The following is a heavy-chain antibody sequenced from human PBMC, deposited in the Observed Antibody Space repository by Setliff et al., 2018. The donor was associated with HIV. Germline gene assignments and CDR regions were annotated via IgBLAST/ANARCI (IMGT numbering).Heavy chain of an antibody. CDR2: INHSGST. CDR3: ARGLRYFDWLSKSDAFDI. J-gene: IGHJ3*02. V-gene: IGHV4-34*01. D-gene: IGHD3-9*01. CDR1: GGSFSGYY. Sequence: SETLSLTCAVYGGSFSGYYWSWIRQPPGKGLEWIGEINHSGSTNYNPSLKSRVTISVDRSKNQFSLKLSSVTAADTAVYYCARGLRYFDWLSKSDAFDIWGQGTMVTVSS.